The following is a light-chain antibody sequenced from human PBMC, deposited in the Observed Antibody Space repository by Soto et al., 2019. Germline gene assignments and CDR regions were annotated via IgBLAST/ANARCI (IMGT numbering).Light chain of an antibody. V-gene: IGLV1-40*01. CDR2: GNS. CDR1: SSNIGAGYD. J-gene: IGLJ1*01. Sequence: QSVLTQPPSVSGAPGQRVTISCTGSSSNIGAGYDVHWYQQLPGTAPKLLIYGNSNRPSGVPDRFSGSKSGTSASLAITGLQAEDEADYYGHSYDSSLSGYVFGTGTKVTVL. CDR3: HSYDSSLSGYV.